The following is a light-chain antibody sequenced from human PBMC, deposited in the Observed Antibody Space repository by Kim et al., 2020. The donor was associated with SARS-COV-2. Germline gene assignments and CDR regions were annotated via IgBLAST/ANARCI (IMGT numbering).Light chain of an antibody. J-gene: IGKJ4*01. V-gene: IGKV1-33*01. Sequence: DIQMTQSPSSLSASVGDRVTITCQASQDISNYLNWYQQKPGKAPKLLIYDASNLETGVPSRFSGSGSGTDFTFTISSLQPEDIATYYCQQYDNPPTFGGGTKLEI. CDR2: DAS. CDR1: QDISNY. CDR3: QQYDNPPT.